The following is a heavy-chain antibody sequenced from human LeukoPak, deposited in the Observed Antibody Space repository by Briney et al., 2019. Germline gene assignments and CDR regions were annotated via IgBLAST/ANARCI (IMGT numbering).Heavy chain of an antibody. V-gene: IGHV1-2*06. J-gene: IGHJ4*02. CDR2: ISPSSGGT. D-gene: IGHD3-22*01. CDR3: AREGDNSGYQPFDY. Sequence: ASVKVSCKASGYTFTGYYIHWVRQTPGQGLEWVGRISPSSGGTNYAQKFQGRVTMTRDTSISTAYMELRRLGSDDTAVYYCAREGDNSGYQPFDYWGQGTLITVSS. CDR1: GYTFTGYY.